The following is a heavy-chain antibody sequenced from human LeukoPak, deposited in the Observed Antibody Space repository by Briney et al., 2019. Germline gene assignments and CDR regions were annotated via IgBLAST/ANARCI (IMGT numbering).Heavy chain of an antibody. CDR2: IYTSGST. CDR1: GGSISSGSYY. D-gene: IGHD3-10*01. V-gene: IGHV4-61*02. CDR3: ARASYYGSGSYYNLPYYYYYYMDV. Sequence: SETLSLTCTVSGGSISSGSYYWSWIRQPAGKGLEWIGRIYTSGSTNYNPSLKSRVTISVDTSKNQFSLKLSSVTAADTAVYYCARASYYGSGSYYNLPYYYYYYMDVWGKGTTVTVSS. J-gene: IGHJ6*03.